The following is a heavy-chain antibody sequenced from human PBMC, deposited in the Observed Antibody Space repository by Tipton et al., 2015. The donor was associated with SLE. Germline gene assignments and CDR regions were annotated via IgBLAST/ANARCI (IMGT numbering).Heavy chain of an antibody. CDR1: GGSISSYY. V-gene: IGHV4-34*01. J-gene: IGHJ4*02. CDR3: ARHPTVTSFFGY. D-gene: IGHD4-17*01. Sequence: TLSLTCTVSGGSISSYYWSWIRQPPGKGLEWIGEINHSGSTNYNPSLKSRVTISVDTSKNQFSLKLSSVTAADTAVYYCARHPTVTSFFGYWGQGTLVTVSS. CDR2: INHSGST.